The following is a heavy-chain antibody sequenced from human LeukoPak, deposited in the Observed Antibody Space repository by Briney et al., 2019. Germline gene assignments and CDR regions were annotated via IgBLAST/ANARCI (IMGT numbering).Heavy chain of an antibody. CDR1: GFIFDDYA. CDR2: ITGSSGVT. V-gene: IGHV3-21*01. CDR3: ESSSSGYYMDV. J-gene: IGHJ6*03. Sequence: PGGSLRLSCAGSGFIFDDYAINWVRQAPGMGLEWVSAITGSSGVTFYTDSVKGRFTISRDNSKNSLYLQMNSLRAEDTAVYYCESSSSGYYMDVWGKGTTVTVSS. D-gene: IGHD6-6*01.